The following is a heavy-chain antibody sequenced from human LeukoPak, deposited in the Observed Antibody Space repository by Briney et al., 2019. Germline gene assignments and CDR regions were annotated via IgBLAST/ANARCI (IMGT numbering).Heavy chain of an antibody. CDR3: ARDRDYGVMFDY. CDR2: ISYDGSNK. D-gene: IGHD4-17*01. V-gene: IGHV3-30-3*01. Sequence: PGRSLRLSCAASGFTFSSYAMHWVRQAPGKGLEWVAVISYDGSNKYYADSVKGRFTISRDNSKNTLYLQMNSLRAEDTAVYYCARDRDYGVMFDYWGQGTLVT. J-gene: IGHJ4*02. CDR1: GFTFSSYA.